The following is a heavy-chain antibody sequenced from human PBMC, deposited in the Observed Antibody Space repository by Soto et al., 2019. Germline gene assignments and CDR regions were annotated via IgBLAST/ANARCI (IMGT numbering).Heavy chain of an antibody. D-gene: IGHD1-1*01. J-gene: IGHJ4*02. Sequence: GGSLRLSCAASGFTFSSYGMHWVRQAPGKGLERVAVISYDGSNKYYADSVKGRFTISRDNSKNTLYLQMNSLRAEDTAVYYCGKDLYTGSRYYFDYWGQGTLVTVSS. V-gene: IGHV3-30*18. CDR1: GFTFSSYG. CDR3: GKDLYTGSRYYFDY. CDR2: ISYDGSNK.